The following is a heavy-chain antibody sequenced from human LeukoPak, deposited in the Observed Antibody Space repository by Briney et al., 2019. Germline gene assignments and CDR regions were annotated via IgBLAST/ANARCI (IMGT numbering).Heavy chain of an antibody. J-gene: IGHJ4*02. CDR1: GFTFSSYW. CDR2: IKQDGSEK. V-gene: IGHV3-7*01. Sequence: HPGGSLGLSCAASGFTFSSYWMSWVRQAPGKGLEWVANIKQDGSEKYYVDSVKGRFTISRDNAENSLYLQMNSLRDEDTAVYYCARGRATGRSGGDYWGQGTLVTVSS. D-gene: IGHD3-9*01. CDR3: ARGRATGRSGGDY.